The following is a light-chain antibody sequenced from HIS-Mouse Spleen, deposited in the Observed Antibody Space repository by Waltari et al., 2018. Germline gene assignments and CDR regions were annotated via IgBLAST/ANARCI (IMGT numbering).Light chain of an antibody. CDR1: QSVSSN. J-gene: IGKJ1*01. CDR3: QQYNNWPRWT. Sequence: EIVMTQSPATLSVSPGERATCSCRASQSVSSNLAWYQQKPGQAPRLLIYGASTRATGIPARFSGSGSGTEFTLTISSMQSEDFAVYYCQQYNNWPRWTFGQGTKVEIK. CDR2: GAS. V-gene: IGKV3-15*01.